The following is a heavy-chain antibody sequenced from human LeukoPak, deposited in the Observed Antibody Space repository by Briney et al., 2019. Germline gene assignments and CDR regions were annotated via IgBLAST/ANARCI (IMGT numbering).Heavy chain of an antibody. V-gene: IGHV1-69*02. J-gene: IGHJ4*02. CDR1: GGTFSSYT. Sequence: SVKVSCKASGGTFSSYTISWVRQAPGQGLEWMGRIIPILGIANYAQKFHGRVTITADKSTSTAYMELSSLRSEDTAVYYCARSRNYDILTGYSYYFDYWGQGTLVTVSS. CDR3: ARSRNYDILTGYSYYFDY. D-gene: IGHD3-9*01. CDR2: IIPILGIA.